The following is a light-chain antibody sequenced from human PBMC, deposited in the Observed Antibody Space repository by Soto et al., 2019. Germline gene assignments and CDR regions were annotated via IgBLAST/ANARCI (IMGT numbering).Light chain of an antibody. CDR1: SSDIGAYNY. CDR2: DVF. Sequence: QSALTQPRSVSGSPGQAVTISCTGTSSDIGAYNYVFWYQQYPGKSPKLIIYDVFKRPSGVPARVSASKSGNTASLTITGLQTEDEADYHCSSLAGSYNLVFGGGTKLTVL. CDR3: SSLAGSYNLV. V-gene: IGLV2-11*01. J-gene: IGLJ3*02.